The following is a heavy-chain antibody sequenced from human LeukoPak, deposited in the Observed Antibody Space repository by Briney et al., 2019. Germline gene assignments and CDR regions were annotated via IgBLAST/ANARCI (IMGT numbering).Heavy chain of an antibody. J-gene: IGHJ5*02. CDR3: ARLVTGYCSGGSCFFGLIATPNWFDP. Sequence: SETLSLTCTVSGGSISGHYWSWIRQPPGKGLEWIGEINHSGSTNYNPSLKSRVTISVDTSKNQFSLKLSSVTAADTAVYYCARLVTGYCSGGSCFFGLIATPNWFDPWGQGTLVTVSS. CDR1: GGSISGHY. D-gene: IGHD2-15*01. CDR2: INHSGST. V-gene: IGHV4-34*01.